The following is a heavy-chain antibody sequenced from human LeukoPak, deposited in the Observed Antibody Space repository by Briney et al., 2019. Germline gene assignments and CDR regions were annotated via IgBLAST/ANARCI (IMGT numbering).Heavy chain of an antibody. V-gene: IGHV4-34*01. CDR3: ARGLRYCSSTSCYEDAFDI. D-gene: IGHD2-2*01. J-gene: IGHJ3*02. CDR2: INHSGST. CDR1: GGSFSGYY. Sequence: SETLSLTCAVYGGSFSGYYWSWIRQPPGKGLEWIGEINHSGSTNYNPSLKSRVTISVDTSKNRFSLKLSSVTAADTAVYYCARGLRYCSSTSCYEDAFDIWGQGTMVTVSS.